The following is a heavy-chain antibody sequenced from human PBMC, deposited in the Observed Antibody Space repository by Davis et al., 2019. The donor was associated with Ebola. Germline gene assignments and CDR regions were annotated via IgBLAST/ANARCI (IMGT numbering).Heavy chain of an antibody. CDR3: AKDPGVNYDFWSGLLREFDY. J-gene: IGHJ4*02. CDR2: ISSSSSYI. Sequence: PGGSLRLSCAASGFTFSSYSMNWVRQAPGKGLEWVSSISSSSSYIYYADSVKGRFTISRDNAKNSLYLQMNSLRAEDTAVYYCAKDPGVNYDFWSGLLREFDYWGQGTLVTVSS. D-gene: IGHD3-3*01. CDR1: GFTFSSYS. V-gene: IGHV3-21*01.